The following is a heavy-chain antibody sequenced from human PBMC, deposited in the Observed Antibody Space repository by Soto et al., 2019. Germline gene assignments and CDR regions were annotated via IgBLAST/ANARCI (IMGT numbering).Heavy chain of an antibody. D-gene: IGHD6-13*01. CDR1: GGTFSSYA. V-gene: IGHV1-69*13. Sequence: SVKVSCKASGGTFSSYAISWVRQAPGQGLEWMGGIIPIFGTANYAQKFQGRVTITADESTSTAYMELSSLRSEDTAVYYCARETGKPYSSSWNTFDYWGQGTLVTVSS. CDR3: ARETGKPYSSSWNTFDY. J-gene: IGHJ4*02. CDR2: IIPIFGTA.